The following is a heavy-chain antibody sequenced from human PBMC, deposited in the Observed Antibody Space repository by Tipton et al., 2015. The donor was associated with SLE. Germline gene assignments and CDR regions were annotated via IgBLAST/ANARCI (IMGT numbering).Heavy chain of an antibody. CDR3: AREKILWKAFDI. V-gene: IGHV1-2*02. CDR2: INPNSGGT. D-gene: IGHD2-21*01. J-gene: IGHJ3*02. CDR1: GYTFTGYY. Sequence: QSGAEVKKPGASVKVSCKASGYTFTGYYMHWVRQAPGQGLEWMGWINPNSGGTNYAQKFQGRVTMTRDTSITTAYMEVSRLRSDDTAVYYCAREKILWKAFDIWGQGTMVTVSS.